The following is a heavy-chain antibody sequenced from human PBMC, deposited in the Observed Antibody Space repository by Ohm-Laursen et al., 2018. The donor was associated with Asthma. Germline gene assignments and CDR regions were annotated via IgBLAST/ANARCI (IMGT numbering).Heavy chain of an antibody. J-gene: IGHJ6*02. V-gene: IGHV2-70*04. D-gene: IGHD6-6*01. CDR1: GFSLSTSGMR. CDR2: IDWDDDK. Sequence: TQTLTLTCTFSGFSLSTSGMRVSWIRQPPGKALEWLARIDWDDDKFYSTSLKTRLTISKDTSKNQVVLTMTNMDPVDTATYYCARNTYSSCMDVWGQGTTVTVSS. CDR3: ARNTYSSCMDV.